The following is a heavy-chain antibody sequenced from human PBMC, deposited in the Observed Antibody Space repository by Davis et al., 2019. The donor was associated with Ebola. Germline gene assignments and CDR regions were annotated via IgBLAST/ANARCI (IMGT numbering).Heavy chain of an antibody. J-gene: IGHJ4*02. V-gene: IGHV3-33*08. CDR1: GFAFSGYW. CDR2: IWYDGSRK. CDR3: AIPDCSGANCYSVYIKN. Sequence: GESLKISCAASGFAFSGYWMHWVRQAPDKGLEWVAVIWYDGSRKYYGDSVKGRFTISRDNSNNLLYLQMNSLRAEDTAVYYCAIPDCSGANCYSVYIKNWGQGTLVTVSS. D-gene: IGHD2-15*01.